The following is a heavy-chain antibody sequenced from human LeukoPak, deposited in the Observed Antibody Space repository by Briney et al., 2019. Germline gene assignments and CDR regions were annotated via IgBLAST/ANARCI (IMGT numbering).Heavy chain of an antibody. CDR2: LSFDESS. Sequence: AGPSLRLSCATSGINFGASIMHWIRQAPGKGLEWVAGLSFDESSYYGGSVEGRFIISGDNSKRTLYLQMNSLKVEDTALYYCAREGHSSGFAPAFDTWGQGTMVTVSS. CDR3: AREGHSSGFAPAFDT. V-gene: IGHV3-30*04. CDR1: GINFGASI. J-gene: IGHJ3*02. D-gene: IGHD6-19*01.